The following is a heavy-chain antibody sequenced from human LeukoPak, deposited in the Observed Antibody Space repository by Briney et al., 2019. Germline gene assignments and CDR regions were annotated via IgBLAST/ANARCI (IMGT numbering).Heavy chain of an antibody. V-gene: IGHV4-4*07. Sequence: SETLSLTCNVSGGSVSTYYWSWIRQPAGKVLEWIGRIYTSGSTSYNPSLKSRVAMSEDTSKNQFSLKLTSVTAADTAVYYCARAFPFDDYGDPDAFDIWGHGTMVTVSS. J-gene: IGHJ3*02. CDR2: IYTSGST. CDR1: GGSVSTYY. CDR3: ARAFPFDDYGDPDAFDI. D-gene: IGHD4-17*01.